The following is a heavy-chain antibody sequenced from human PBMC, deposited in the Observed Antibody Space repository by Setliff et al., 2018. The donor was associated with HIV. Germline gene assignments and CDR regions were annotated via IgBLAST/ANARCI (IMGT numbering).Heavy chain of an antibody. D-gene: IGHD2-15*01. CDR1: GYSFTSFD. J-gene: IGHJ3*02. CDR2: MNPNSGNT. V-gene: IGHV1-8*01. Sequence: ASVKVSCKASGYSFTSFDVNWVRQPAGLGLEWMGWMNPNSGNTYYTPKFHGRLTMTRNTSITTAYLELSSLESEDTAVYYCVRGGRAMGYCSGGTCLENAFDIWGQGTMSPSPQ. CDR3: VRGGRAMGYCSGGTCLENAFDI.